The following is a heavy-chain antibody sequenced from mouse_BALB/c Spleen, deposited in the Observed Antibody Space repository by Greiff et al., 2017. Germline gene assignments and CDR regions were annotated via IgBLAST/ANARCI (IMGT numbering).Heavy chain of an antibody. CDR3: ARIYDGYYRFAY. V-gene: IGHV14-3*02. CDR1: GFNIKDTY. J-gene: IGHJ3*01. CDR2: IDPANGNT. Sequence: VQLKQSGAELVKPGASVKLSCTASGFNIKDTYMHWVKQRPEQGLEWIGRIDPANGNTKYDPKFQGKATITADTSSNTAYQQLSSLTSEDTAVYYCARIYDGYYRFAYWGQGTLVTVSA. D-gene: IGHD2-3*01.